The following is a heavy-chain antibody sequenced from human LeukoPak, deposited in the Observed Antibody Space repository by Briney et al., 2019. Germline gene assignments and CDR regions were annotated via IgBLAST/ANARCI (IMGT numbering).Heavy chain of an antibody. J-gene: IGHJ4*02. Sequence: SETLSLTCAVYRGSFSNFYWSWIRQPPGKGLEWIGEISPSRGTNDNPSLMSRVTISVDTSKNQFSLRLSSVTAADTAVYYCARVLKRVVVTGMRSNAGFDNWGQGTLVTVSS. CDR3: ARVLKRVVVTGMRSNAGFDN. CDR1: RGSFSNFY. CDR2: ISPSRGT. V-gene: IGHV4-34*01. D-gene: IGHD2-21*02.